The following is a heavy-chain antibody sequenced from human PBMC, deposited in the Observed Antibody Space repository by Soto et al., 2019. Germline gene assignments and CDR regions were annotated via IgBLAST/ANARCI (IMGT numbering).Heavy chain of an antibody. D-gene: IGHD3-10*01. CDR3: ARITMVRGVIITWHY. CDR1: GYTFTSYG. CDR2: ISAYNGNT. J-gene: IGHJ4*02. Sequence: GASVKVSCKASGYTFTSYGISWVRQAPGQGLEWMGWISAYNGNTNYAQKLQGRVTMTTDTSTSTAYMELRSLRSDDTAVYHCARITMVRGVIITWHYWGQGTLVTVSS. V-gene: IGHV1-18*01.